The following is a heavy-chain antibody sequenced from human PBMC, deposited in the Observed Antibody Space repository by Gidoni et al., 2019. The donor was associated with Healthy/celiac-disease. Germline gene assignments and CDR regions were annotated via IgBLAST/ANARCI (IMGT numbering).Heavy chain of an antibody. CDR1: GFTFSSYA. CDR3: ARGYCSSTSCYWSYYYYGMDV. V-gene: IGHV3-30-3*01. D-gene: IGHD2-2*01. CDR2: ISYDGSNK. J-gene: IGHJ6*02. Sequence: QVQLVESGGGVVQPGRSLRLSCAASGFTFSSYAMHWVRQAPGKGLEWVAVISYDGSNKYYADSVKGRFTISRDNSKNTLYLQMNSLRAEDTAVYYCARGYCSSTSCYWSYYYYGMDVWGQGTTVTVSS.